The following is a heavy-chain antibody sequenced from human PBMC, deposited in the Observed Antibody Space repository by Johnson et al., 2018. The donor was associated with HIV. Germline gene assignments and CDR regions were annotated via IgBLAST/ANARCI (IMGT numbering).Heavy chain of an antibody. CDR1: GFTVSSNY. Sequence: VQLVESGGGLIQPGGSLRLSCAASGFTVSSNYMSWVRQAPGKGLEWVSVIYSGGSTYYADSVTGRFTSSRDNSKNTLYLQMHSLRAEDTAVYYCARETGYSSSWHAFDMWGQGTMVTVSS. V-gene: IGHV3-53*01. J-gene: IGHJ3*02. CDR2: IYSGGST. D-gene: IGHD6-13*01. CDR3: ARETGYSSSWHAFDM.